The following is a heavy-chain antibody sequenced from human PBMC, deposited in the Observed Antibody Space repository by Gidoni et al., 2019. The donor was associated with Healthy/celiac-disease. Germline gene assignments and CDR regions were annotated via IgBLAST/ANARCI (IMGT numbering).Heavy chain of an antibody. J-gene: IGHJ4*02. CDR3: AKGAFLFGGVSVNYFDY. V-gene: IGHV3-23*01. CDR2: ISGSGGST. D-gene: IGHD3-16*02. Sequence: EVQLLESGGGLVQPGGSLRLPCAASSFPFCSSAMSWVRQAPGKGLEWVSAISGSGGSTYDADSVKGRFTISRDNSKNTLYLQMNSLRAEDTAVYYCAKGAFLFGGVSVNYFDYWGQGTLVTVSS. CDR1: SFPFCSSA.